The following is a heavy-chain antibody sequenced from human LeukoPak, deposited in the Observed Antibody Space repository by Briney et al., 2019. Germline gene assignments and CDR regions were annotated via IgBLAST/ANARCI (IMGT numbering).Heavy chain of an antibody. CDR1: GYTFTSYD. CDR3: ARGPVTTSLNYYYYYMDV. Sequence: ASVKVSCKASGYTFTSYDINWVRQATRQGLEWMGWMNPNSGNTGYAQKLQGRVTITRNTSISTAYMELSSLRSEDTAVYYCARGPVTTSLNYYYYYMDVWGKGTTVTVSS. D-gene: IGHD4-11*01. J-gene: IGHJ6*03. V-gene: IGHV1-8*03. CDR2: MNPNSGNT.